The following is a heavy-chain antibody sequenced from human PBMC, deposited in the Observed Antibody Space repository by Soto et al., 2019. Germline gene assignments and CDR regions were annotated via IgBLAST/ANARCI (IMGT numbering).Heavy chain of an antibody. Sequence: QVQLVESGGGVVQPGRSLRLSCEASGFSFSAYGMHWVRQAPGKGLEWVAIIWYDGNNKYYADAVKGRFTISRDNSTNTLYLQMSSLRAEDTAVYYCARDAYSLGHCTNGVCYTVDYWGQGTLVTVSS. CDR3: ARDAYSLGHCTNGVCYTVDY. J-gene: IGHJ4*02. CDR1: GFSFSAYG. CDR2: IWYDGNNK. V-gene: IGHV3-33*01. D-gene: IGHD2-8*01.